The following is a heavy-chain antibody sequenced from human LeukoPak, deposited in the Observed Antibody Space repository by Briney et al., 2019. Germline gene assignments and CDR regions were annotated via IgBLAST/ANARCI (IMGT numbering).Heavy chain of an antibody. V-gene: IGHV4-34*01. J-gene: IGHJ5*02. D-gene: IGHD2-2*01. CDR2: INHSGST. CDR3: ARAWRGYCSSTSCHQYNWFDP. Sequence: SETLSLTCAVYGGSFSGYYWSWTRQPPGKGLEWIGEINHSGSTNYNPSLKSRVTISVDTSKNQFSLKLSSVTAADTAVYYCARAWRGYCSSTSCHQYNWFDPWGQGTLVTVSS. CDR1: GGSFSGYY.